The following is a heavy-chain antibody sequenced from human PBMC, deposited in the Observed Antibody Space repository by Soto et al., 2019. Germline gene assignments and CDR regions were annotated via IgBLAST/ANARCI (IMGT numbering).Heavy chain of an antibody. V-gene: IGHV3-30-3*01. CDR1: GFTFSSYA. D-gene: IGHD2-2*01. CDR2: ISHDGINK. Sequence: QVLLVDSGGGVVQPGRSQRLSCAASGFTFSSYAMSWVRHAPGKGLEWVALISHDGINKYYADSVRGRFTISRDSSTNTLYLQMNSLRAADTAVYYCGRCTSTSCHLGSDYWGQGTLVTVSS. CDR3: GRCTSTSCHLGSDY. J-gene: IGHJ4*02.